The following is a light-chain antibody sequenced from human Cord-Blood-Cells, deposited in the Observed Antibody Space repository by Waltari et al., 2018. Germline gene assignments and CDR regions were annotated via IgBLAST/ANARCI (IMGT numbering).Light chain of an antibody. V-gene: IGKV4-1*01. CDR3: QQYYSTPPT. CDR1: QSVLSSSNNKHY. J-gene: IGKJ1*01. CDR2: WAS. Sequence: DLVMTQSPDSLAVSLGERATINRKPSQSVLSSSNNKHYLAWYQQKPGQPPKLLIYWASTRESGVPDRFSGSGSGADFTLTISSLQAEDVAVYYCQQYYSTPPTFGQGTKVEIK.